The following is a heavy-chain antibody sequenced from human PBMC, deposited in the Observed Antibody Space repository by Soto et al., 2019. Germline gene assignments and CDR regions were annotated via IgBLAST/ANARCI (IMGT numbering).Heavy chain of an antibody. CDR2: ISGSGTNT. J-gene: IGHJ4*02. CDR1: GFTFSSYV. V-gene: IGHV3-23*01. Sequence: VRLLESGGGLIQPGGSLRLSCAASGFTFSSYVMSWLRQAPGTGLEWVSGISGSGTNTYYADSVKGRFTISRDNSKNTLYLQMTSLRAEDTAEYYCAKDNSPYSGYNAFDYWGEGTLGTVSS. CDR3: AKDNSPYSGYNAFDY. D-gene: IGHD5-12*01.